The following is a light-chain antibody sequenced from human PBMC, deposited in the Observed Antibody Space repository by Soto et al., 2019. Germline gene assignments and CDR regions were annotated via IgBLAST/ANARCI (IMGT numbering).Light chain of an antibody. V-gene: IGKV1-5*01. J-gene: IGKJ3*01. CDR2: DAS. CDR3: QQYGFS. CDR1: QSVSYW. Sequence: DIQMTQSPSPLSASVGDRVTITCRARQSVSYWLAWYQQKPGMAPKLLIHDASSLESGVPSRFRGSGSGKEFTLTISSLQPDDFATYYCQQYGFSFGPGTKVEI.